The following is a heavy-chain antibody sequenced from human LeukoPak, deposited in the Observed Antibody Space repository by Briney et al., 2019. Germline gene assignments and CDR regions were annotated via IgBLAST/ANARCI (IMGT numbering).Heavy chain of an antibody. V-gene: IGHV4-39*01. CDR2: MSYSGST. J-gene: IGHJ4*02. CDR3: VRTGPRQLIDY. Sequence: PSETLSLTCTVSGGSISSSTYCWGWIRQPPGKGLEWIGSMSYSGSTYYSPSLSLKSRVTISVDTSKKQFSLKLSSVTAADTAVYYCVRTGPRQLIDYWGQGTLVTVSS. CDR1: GGSISSSTYC. D-gene: IGHD6-19*01.